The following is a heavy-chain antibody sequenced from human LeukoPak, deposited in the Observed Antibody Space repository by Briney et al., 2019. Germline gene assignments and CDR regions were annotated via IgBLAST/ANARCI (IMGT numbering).Heavy chain of an antibody. CDR3: ARDRQYGTSWRRTSFDP. J-gene: IGHJ5*02. CDR2: INPNSGAT. V-gene: IGHV1-2*02. Sequence: VASVKVSCKASGYTFTGYYINWVRQAPGQSLEWMGWINPNSGATKFAQKFQGRVTLTRDTSINTAYMELTSLRSDDTAVYFCARDRQYGTSWRRTSFDPWGQGTLVTVSS. D-gene: IGHD1-14*01. CDR1: GYTFTGYY.